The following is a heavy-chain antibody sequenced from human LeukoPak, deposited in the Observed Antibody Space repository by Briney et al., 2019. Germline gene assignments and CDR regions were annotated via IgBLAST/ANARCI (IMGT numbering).Heavy chain of an antibody. CDR2: IYYSGST. CDR1: GGSISSYY. Sequence: PSETLSLTCTVSGGSISSYYWSWIRHPPGKGLEWIGYIYYSGSTNYNPSLKSRVTISVDTSKNQFSLKLSSVTAADTAVYYCARSSGGWFDPWGQGTLVTVSS. V-gene: IGHV4-59*01. J-gene: IGHJ5*02. D-gene: IGHD2-15*01. CDR3: ARSSGGWFDP.